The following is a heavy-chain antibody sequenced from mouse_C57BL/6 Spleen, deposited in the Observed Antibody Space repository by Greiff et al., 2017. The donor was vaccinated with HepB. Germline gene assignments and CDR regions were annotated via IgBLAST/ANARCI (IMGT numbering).Heavy chain of an antibody. Sequence: QVQLQQPGAELVRPGTSVKLSCKASGYTFTSYWMHWVKQRPGQGLEWIGVIDPSDSYTNYNQKFKGKATLTVDTSSSTAYMQLSSLTSEDSAVYYWARRAYGSSSAWFAYWGQGTLVTVSA. J-gene: IGHJ3*01. CDR2: IDPSDSYT. CDR1: GYTFTSYW. V-gene: IGHV1-59*01. D-gene: IGHD1-1*01. CDR3: ARRAYGSSSAWFAY.